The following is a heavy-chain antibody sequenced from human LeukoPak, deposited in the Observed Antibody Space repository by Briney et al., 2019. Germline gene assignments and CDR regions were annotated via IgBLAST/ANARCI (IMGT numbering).Heavy chain of an antibody. CDR1: GFTFSSYA. J-gene: IGHJ4*02. CDR3: ARKSASGNYPLDY. V-gene: IGHV3-23*01. CDR2: ISGSGGST. D-gene: IGHD3-10*01. Sequence: GGSLRLSCAASGFTFSSYAMNWVRQAPGKGLEWVSAISGSGGSTYYANSVKGRFTISRDNAKNTVFLQMSSLRAEDTALYYCARKSASGNYPLDYWGQGTLVTVSS.